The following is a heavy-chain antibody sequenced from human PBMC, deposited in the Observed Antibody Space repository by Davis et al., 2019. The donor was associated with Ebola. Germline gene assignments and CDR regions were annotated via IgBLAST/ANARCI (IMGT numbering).Heavy chain of an antibody. D-gene: IGHD3-10*01. CDR3: AKEIRVYYGSGSSLGYYGMGV. Sequence: SLKISCAASGFTFDDYAMHWVRQAPGKGLEWVSGISWNSGNIGYADSVKGRFTISRDNAKNSLYLQMNSLRAEDTALYYCAKEIRVYYGSGSSLGYYGMGVWGKGTTVTVSS. J-gene: IGHJ6*04. CDR2: ISWNSGNI. CDR1: GFTFDDYA. V-gene: IGHV3-9*01.